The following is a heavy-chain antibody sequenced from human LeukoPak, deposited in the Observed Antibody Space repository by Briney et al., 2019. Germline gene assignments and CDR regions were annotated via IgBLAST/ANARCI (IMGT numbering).Heavy chain of an antibody. V-gene: IGHV4-34*01. CDR1: GGSFSGYY. Sequence: SETLSLTCAVYGGSFSGYYWSWIRQPPGKGLEWIGEINHSGSTNYNPSLKSRVTISVDTSKNQFSLKLSSVTAADTAVYYCVRESPGRDTAIVQFDYWGQGTLVTVSS. J-gene: IGHJ4*02. D-gene: IGHD5-18*01. CDR3: VRESPGRDTAIVQFDY. CDR2: INHSGST.